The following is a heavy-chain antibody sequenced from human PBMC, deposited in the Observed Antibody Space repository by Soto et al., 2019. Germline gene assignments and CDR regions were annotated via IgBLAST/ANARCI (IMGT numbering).Heavy chain of an antibody. CDR2: ISYDGVNK. Sequence: QVQLVESGGGVVQPWRSLRLSCAASGFTFSSYAMHWVRQAPGKGLEWVAVISYDGVNKYYADSVKGRFTISRDNSKNTLYLQMNSLRSEDTAVFNCAREGGHCRSTSCRYGLNWFDPWGQGTLVTVSS. D-gene: IGHD2-2*01. CDR3: AREGGHCRSTSCRYGLNWFDP. J-gene: IGHJ5*02. CDR1: GFTFSSYA. V-gene: IGHV3-30-3*01.